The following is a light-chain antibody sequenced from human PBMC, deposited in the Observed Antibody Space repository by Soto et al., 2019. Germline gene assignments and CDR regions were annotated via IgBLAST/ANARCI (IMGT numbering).Light chain of an antibody. CDR2: GVT. CDR1: NSDIGGYNY. V-gene: IGLV2-14*01. J-gene: IGLJ2*01. Sequence: QSALTQPASVSGSPGQSITISCTGTNSDIGGYNYVSWYQHLPGKAPKLLIYGVTNRPSGISNRFSGSKSGNTASLTISGLQAEDEADYYCTSYASITILEFGGGTKVTVL. CDR3: TSYASITILE.